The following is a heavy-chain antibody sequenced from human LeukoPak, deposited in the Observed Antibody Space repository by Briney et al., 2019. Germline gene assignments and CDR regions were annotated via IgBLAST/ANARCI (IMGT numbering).Heavy chain of an antibody. CDR1: GGSISSGSYY. V-gene: IGHV4-39*07. CDR3: ARGQYQQLFY. Sequence: SQTLSLTCTVSGGSISSGSYYWSWIRQPPGKGLEWIGEINHSGSTNYNPSLKSRVTISVDTSKNQFSLKLSSVTAADTAVYYCARGQYQQLFYWGQGTLVTVSS. J-gene: IGHJ4*02. D-gene: IGHD6-13*01. CDR2: INHSGST.